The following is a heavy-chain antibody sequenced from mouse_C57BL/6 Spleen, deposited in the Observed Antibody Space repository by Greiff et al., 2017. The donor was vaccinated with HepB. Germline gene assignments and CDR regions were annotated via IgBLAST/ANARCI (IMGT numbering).Heavy chain of an antibody. Sequence: QVQLQQSGPGLVAPHQSRSTPCTVSGFSLTSNGLSGVRQPPGKGLEWLGVIWGDGSKNYHSALISRLSISKDNSKSKVFLNLNRLPTEYTATYYCAQIYSPGPGYFDVWGTGTTVTVSS. CDR3: AQIYSPGPGYFDV. V-gene: IGHV2-3*01. D-gene: IGHD2-12*01. J-gene: IGHJ1*03. CDR1: GFSLTSNG. CDR2: IWGDGSK.